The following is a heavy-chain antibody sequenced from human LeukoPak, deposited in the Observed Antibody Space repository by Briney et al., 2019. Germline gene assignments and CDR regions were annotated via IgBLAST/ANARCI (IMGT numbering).Heavy chain of an antibody. CDR1: GFTFSSYE. CDR3: ARDSHYYGSGSYYNDMDY. CDR2: ISSSGSTI. V-gene: IGHV3-48*03. D-gene: IGHD3-10*01. J-gene: IGHJ4*02. Sequence: QPGGSLRLSCAASGFTFSSYEMNWVRQAPGKGLEWVSYISSSGSTIHYADSVKGRFTISRDNAKNSLYLQMNSLRAEDTAVYYCARDSHYYGSGSYYNDMDYWGQGTLVTVSS.